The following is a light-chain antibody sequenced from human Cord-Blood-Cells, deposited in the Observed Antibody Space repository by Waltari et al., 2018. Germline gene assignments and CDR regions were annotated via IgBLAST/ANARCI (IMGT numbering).Light chain of an antibody. V-gene: IGLV2-14*01. CDR3: SSYTSSSTEV. CDR2: EVS. J-gene: IGLJ2*01. CDR1: SSDVGGHNH. Sequence: QSALTQPASVSGSPGQSITISRTGTSSDVGGHNHVSWYQQHPGKAPQPMIYEVSHRPSGGSNRFSGSKSGNTASLTISGLQAEDEADYYCSSYTSSSTEVFGGGTKLTVL.